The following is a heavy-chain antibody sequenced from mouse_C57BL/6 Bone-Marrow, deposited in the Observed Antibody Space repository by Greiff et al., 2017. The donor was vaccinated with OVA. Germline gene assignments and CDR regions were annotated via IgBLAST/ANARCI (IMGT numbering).Heavy chain of an antibody. V-gene: IGHV1-4*01. J-gene: IGHJ3*01. CDR1: GYTFTSYT. Sequence: QVQLQQSGAELARPGASVKMSCKASGYTFTSYTMHWVKQRPGQGLEWIGYINPSSGYTKYNQKFKDKATLTADKSSSTAYMQLSSLTSDDSAVDYCAREDGNWFAYGGQGTLVTVSA. D-gene: IGHD2-1*01. CDR3: AREDGNWFAY. CDR2: INPSSGYT.